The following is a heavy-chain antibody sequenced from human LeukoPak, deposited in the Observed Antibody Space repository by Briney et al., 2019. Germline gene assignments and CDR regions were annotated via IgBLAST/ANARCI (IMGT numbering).Heavy chain of an antibody. J-gene: IGHJ6*02. D-gene: IGHD5-24*01. CDR2: IRSKGYGGTT. CDR1: GFTFGDHA. V-gene: IGHV3-49*04. CDR3: TRGPTGRWLYYGMDV. Sequence: GFTFGDHAMRWVRQAAGKGLDWVGFIRSKGYGGTTEYAASVKGRFTISRDDSKSIAYLQMNSLKSEDTAVYYCTRGPTGRWLYYGMDVWGQGTTVIVSS.